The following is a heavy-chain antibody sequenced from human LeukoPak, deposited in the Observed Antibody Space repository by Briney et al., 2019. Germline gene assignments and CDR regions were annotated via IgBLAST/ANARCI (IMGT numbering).Heavy chain of an antibody. CDR2: ITRSNYI. Sequence: PGGSLRLSCAASGFTFSSYSMNWVRQAPGKGLEWVSSITRSNYIYYADSVKGRFTISRDNAKNSVYLQMNSLRAEDTAVYYCAREPSYTSSWYTSCDYWGQGTLVTVSS. CDR1: GFTFSSYS. CDR3: AREPSYTSSWYTSCDY. V-gene: IGHV3-21*01. D-gene: IGHD6-13*01. J-gene: IGHJ4*02.